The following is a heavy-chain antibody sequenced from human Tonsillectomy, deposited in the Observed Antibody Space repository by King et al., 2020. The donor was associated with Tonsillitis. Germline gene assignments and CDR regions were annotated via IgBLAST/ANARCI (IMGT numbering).Heavy chain of an antibody. CDR3: ARPSCLSEGFHFDF. CDR2: ISYDGSNK. D-gene: IGHD6-19*01. Sequence: VQLVESGGGMVQPGKSLRLSCAASGFTFTSYAMQWVRQAPGKGLEWVAVISYDGSNKDYAESVKGRFIISRDNSNNTLYLHLSSLRTEDTAMYYCARPSCLSEGFHFDFWGQGSLVTVSP. CDR1: GFTFTSYA. V-gene: IGHV3-30*04. J-gene: IGHJ4*02.